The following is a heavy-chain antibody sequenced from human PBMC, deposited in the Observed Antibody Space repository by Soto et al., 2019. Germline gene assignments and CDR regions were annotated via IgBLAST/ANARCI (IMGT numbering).Heavy chain of an antibody. Sequence: AASVKFSCKASGGTFSSYAISWVRQAPGQGLECMGGIIPIFGTANYAQKFQGRVTITAXXXXSXXXMXLXXLRXEDTAVYYCARGGAIAVAGRSYYYYYGMDVWG. CDR1: GGTFSSYA. J-gene: IGHJ6*02. D-gene: IGHD6-19*01. V-gene: IGHV1-69*06. CDR2: IIPIFGTA. CDR3: ARGGAIAVAGRSYYYYYGMDV.